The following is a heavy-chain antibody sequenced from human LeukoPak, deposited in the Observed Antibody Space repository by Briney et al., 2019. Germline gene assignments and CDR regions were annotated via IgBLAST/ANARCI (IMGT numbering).Heavy chain of an antibody. D-gene: IGHD3-16*01. V-gene: IGHV1-69*06. CDR1: GGTFSSYA. CDR2: IIPIFGTA. CDR3: ARHGGTNAYYYMDV. J-gene: IGHJ6*03. Sequence: SVKVSCKASGGTFSSYAISWVRQAPGQGLEWMGGIIPIFGTANYAQKFQGRVTITADKSTSAAYMELSSLRSEDTAVYYCARHGGTNAYYYMDVWGKGTTVTVSS.